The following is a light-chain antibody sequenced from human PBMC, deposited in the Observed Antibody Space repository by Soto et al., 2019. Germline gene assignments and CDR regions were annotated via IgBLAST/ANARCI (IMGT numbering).Light chain of an antibody. CDR2: DAS. V-gene: IGKV1-5*01. Sequence: DIQMTQSPSTLSASVGDRVTITCRASQSISSWLAWYQQKPGKAPKLLIYDASSLESGVPSRFSGSGSGTEFTLTISILQHDDFATYYCQQYNSFWTFGQGTKVEIK. J-gene: IGKJ1*01. CDR3: QQYNSFWT. CDR1: QSISSW.